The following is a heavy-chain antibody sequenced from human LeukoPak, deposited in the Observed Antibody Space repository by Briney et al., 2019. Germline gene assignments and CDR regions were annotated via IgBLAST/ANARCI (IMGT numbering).Heavy chain of an antibody. J-gene: IGHJ4*02. CDR3: ARVGVVEYDY. D-gene: IGHD3-22*01. Sequence: SETLSLTCTVSGGSISSYYWSWIRQPPGKGLEWIGEINHSGSTNYNPSLKSRVTISVDTSKNQFSLKLSSVTAADTAVYYCARVGVVEYDYWGQGTLVTVSS. CDR1: GGSISSYY. V-gene: IGHV4-34*01. CDR2: INHSGST.